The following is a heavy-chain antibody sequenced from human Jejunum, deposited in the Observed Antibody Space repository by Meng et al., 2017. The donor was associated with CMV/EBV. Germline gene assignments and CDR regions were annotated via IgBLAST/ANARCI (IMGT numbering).Heavy chain of an antibody. CDR3: ASTAGCDY. D-gene: IGHD6-19*01. CDR2: IKHDGSDK. Sequence: SCSASRFSFSRYWMTWVRQAPGKGLEWVANIKHDGSDKYYVDSVKGRFTISRDNAKNSLYLQMNSLRVEDTATYYCASTAGCDYWGQGTRVTVSS. J-gene: IGHJ4*02. CDR1: RFSFSRYW. V-gene: IGHV3-7*01.